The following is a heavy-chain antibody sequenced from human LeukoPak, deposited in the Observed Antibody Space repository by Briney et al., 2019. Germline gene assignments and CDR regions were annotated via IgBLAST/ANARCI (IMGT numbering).Heavy chain of an antibody. CDR3: AKSRGYSNTSPFDY. J-gene: IGHJ4*02. D-gene: IGHD5-12*01. V-gene: IGHV3-23*01. CDR1: GFTFNSYA. Sequence: GGSLRLSCAASGFTFNSYAMSWVRQAPGKGLEWVSGISGSGGNTYYADSVKGRFTISRDNSRNTLYLQMNSQTAEDTALYYCAKSRGYSNTSPFDYWGQGTLVAVSS. CDR2: ISGSGGNT.